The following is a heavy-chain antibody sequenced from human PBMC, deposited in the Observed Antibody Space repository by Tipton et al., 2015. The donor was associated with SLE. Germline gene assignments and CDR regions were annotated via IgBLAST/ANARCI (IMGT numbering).Heavy chain of an antibody. D-gene: IGHD6-13*01. Sequence: TLSLTCTVSGYSISSGYYWGWIRQPPGKGLEWIGSIYHSGSTYYNPSLKSRVTISVDTPMNQFSLKLSSVTATDTAVYFCARLIIAGRGTRWIAPWGQGILVTVSS. CDR1: GYSISSGYY. CDR2: IYHSGST. CDR3: ARLIIAGRGTRWIAP. V-gene: IGHV4-38-2*02. J-gene: IGHJ5*02.